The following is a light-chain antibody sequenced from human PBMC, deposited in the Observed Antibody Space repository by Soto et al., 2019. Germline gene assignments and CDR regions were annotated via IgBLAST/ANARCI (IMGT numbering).Light chain of an antibody. V-gene: IGKV3-20*01. CDR2: GAS. J-gene: IGKJ4*01. CDR3: QHYGGSPRLT. Sequence: EIVLTQSPGTLSLSPGERATLSCRASQSIDSITLAWYQQKPGQAPRLLIYGASSRATGIPDRFSGSGSGTYCALPVRILEPEDFAVYYCQHYGGSPRLTFGGGNKVEI. CDR1: QSIDSIT.